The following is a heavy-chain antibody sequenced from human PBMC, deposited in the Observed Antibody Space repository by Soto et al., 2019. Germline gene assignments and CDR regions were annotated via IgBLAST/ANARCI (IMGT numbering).Heavy chain of an antibody. CDR3: ARVSPRHCSGGSCYLDY. CDR1: GGSISSYY. CDR2: IYYSGST. Sequence: PSETLSLTCTVSGGSISSYYWSWIRQPPGKGLEWIGYIYYSGSTNYNPSLKSRVTISVDTSKNQFSLKLSSVTAADTAVYYCARVSPRHCSGGSCYLDYWGQGTLVTVSS. V-gene: IGHV4-59*01. J-gene: IGHJ4*02. D-gene: IGHD2-15*01.